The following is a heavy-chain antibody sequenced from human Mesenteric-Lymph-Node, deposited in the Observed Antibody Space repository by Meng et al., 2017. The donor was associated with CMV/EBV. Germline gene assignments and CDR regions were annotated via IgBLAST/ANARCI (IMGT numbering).Heavy chain of an antibody. V-gene: IGHV3-7*01. CDR1: GFTFSNYW. J-gene: IGHJ4*02. Sequence: GESLKISCAASGFTFSNYWMSWVRQAPGKGLEWVANIKEDGREKYYVDSVKGRCTISRDNSENTLYLQMNSLRAEDTAVYYCAKVGVVPPSGDLDYWGQGTLVTVSS. D-gene: IGHD3-16*01. CDR2: IKEDGREK. CDR3: AKVGVVPPSGDLDY.